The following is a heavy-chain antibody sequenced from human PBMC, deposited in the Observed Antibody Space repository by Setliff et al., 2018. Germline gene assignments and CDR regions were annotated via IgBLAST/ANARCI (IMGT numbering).Heavy chain of an antibody. D-gene: IGHD5-18*01. V-gene: IGHV3-7*03. J-gene: IGHJ4*02. Sequence: GGSLRLSCAASGFTYSRFWMNWVRQAPGKGLEWVANIKQDGSVKYYVDSVKGRFTISRDNAKNSVDLEMNSLRAEDTAVYYCARAPLESGYYYGQGHYFDYWGQGTLVTVSS. CDR3: ARAPLESGYYYGQGHYFDY. CDR1: GFTYSRFW. CDR2: IKQDGSVK.